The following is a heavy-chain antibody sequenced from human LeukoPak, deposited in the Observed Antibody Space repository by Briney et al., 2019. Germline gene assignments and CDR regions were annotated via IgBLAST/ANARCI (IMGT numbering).Heavy chain of an antibody. J-gene: IGHJ3*02. CDR1: GFTVNSSH. CDR2: IYGGGST. CDR3: ARGDYGGNSYAFDI. V-gene: IGHV3-53*04. D-gene: IGHD4-23*01. Sequence: GGSLRLSCAASGFTVNSSHMSWVRQAPGKGLEWVSVIYGGGSTYYLDSVKGRFTISRHNSKNTLYLQMNSLRAEDAAVYYCARGDYGGNSYAFDIWGQGTMVTVSS.